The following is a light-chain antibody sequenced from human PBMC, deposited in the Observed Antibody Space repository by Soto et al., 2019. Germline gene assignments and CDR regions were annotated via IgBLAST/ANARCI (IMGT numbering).Light chain of an antibody. V-gene: IGLV2-14*01. CDR3: SSYTSTSTVV. CDR2: DVT. Sequence: QSVLTQPASVSGSPGQSITIPCTGSSSDVGGYNYVSWYQQYPGTVPKLMIYDVTNPPSGISNRFSGSKSGNTASLTISGLQAEDEADYYCSSYTSTSTVVFGGGTKLTVL. J-gene: IGLJ3*02. CDR1: SSDVGGYNY.